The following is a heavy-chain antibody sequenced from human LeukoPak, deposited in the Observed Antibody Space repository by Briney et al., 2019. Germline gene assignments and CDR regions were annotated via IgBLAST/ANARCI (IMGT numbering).Heavy chain of an antibody. J-gene: IGHJ4*02. Sequence: GVSVKVSCKASLYTFTHYGISWVPQAPGQGLEGMGWISAYNGNTDYAQKFQGRVNMTIDTSTSTAYLERRSLVSDDTAVYACAGDRSTSSLWGQGTLVTVSS. D-gene: IGHD6-6*01. CDR2: ISAYNGNT. V-gene: IGHV1-18*01. CDR3: AGDRSTSSL. CDR1: LYTFTHYG.